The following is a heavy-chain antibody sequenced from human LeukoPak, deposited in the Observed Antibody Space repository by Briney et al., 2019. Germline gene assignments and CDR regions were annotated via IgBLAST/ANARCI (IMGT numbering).Heavy chain of an antibody. J-gene: IGHJ5*02. CDR1: GYTLTELS. CDR2: FDPEDGET. Sequence: GASVTVSCKVSGYTLTELSMHWVRQAPGKGLEWMGGFDPEDGETIYAQKFQGRVTMTEDTSTDTAYMELSSLRSEDTAVYYCATAGPYSTGWFDPWGQGTLVTVSS. D-gene: IGHD2-8*02. CDR3: ATAGPYSTGWFDP. V-gene: IGHV1-24*01.